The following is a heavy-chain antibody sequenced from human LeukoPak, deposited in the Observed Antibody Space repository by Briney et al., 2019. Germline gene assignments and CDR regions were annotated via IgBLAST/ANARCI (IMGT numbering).Heavy chain of an antibody. CDR2: IYSSGST. CDR3: ASHIAAAGTVDY. V-gene: IGHV4-59*08. D-gene: IGHD6-13*01. CDR1: GGSISSYH. Sequence: SETLSLTCTVSGGSISSYHWSWIRQPPGKGLQGIGFIYSSGSTNYNPSLKSRVTISVDTSKNQFSLKLSSVTAADTAVYYCASHIAAAGTVDYWGQGTLVTVSS. J-gene: IGHJ4*02.